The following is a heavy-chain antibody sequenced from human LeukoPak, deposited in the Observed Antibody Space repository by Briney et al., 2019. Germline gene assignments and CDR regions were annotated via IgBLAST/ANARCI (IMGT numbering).Heavy chain of an antibody. J-gene: IGHJ4*02. D-gene: IGHD4-17*01. CDR3: ARDRGLHPNSYYFDY. V-gene: IGHV3-21*01. Sequence: PGGSLRLPCAASGFTLRSYTMNWVRQAPGKGLEWVSSISSSSSYIYYADSVKGRFTISRDNAKNSLYLQMNSLRAEDTAVYYCARDRGLHPNSYYFDYWGQGTLVTVSS. CDR1: GFTLRSYT. CDR2: ISSSSSYI.